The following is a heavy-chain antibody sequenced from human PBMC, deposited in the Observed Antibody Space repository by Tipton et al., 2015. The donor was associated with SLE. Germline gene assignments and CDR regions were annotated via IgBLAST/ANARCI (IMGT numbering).Heavy chain of an antibody. CDR2: VHYSGST. CDR1: GDSISSDY. Sequence: TLSLTCTVSGDSISSDYWSWIRQPPGKGLEFVGSVHYSGSTDYNSSLKSRITVSLDTSQNQFSLKLTSVTAADTAVYYCARDYYDSRGYTLFDYWGQGALVTVSS. J-gene: IGHJ4*02. CDR3: ARDYYDSRGYTLFDY. V-gene: IGHV4-59*01. D-gene: IGHD3-22*01.